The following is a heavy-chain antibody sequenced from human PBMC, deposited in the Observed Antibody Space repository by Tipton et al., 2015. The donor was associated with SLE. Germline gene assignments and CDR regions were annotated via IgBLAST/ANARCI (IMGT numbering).Heavy chain of an antibody. Sequence: TLSLTCTVSGGSISSGGYSWTWIRQPPGKGLEWIGYIYHSGSSDSNPSLKSRVTISIDRSRNQFSLKLSSATAADTAVYYCARVITFGGVLDYWGQGALVTVSS. CDR3: ARVITFGGVLDY. D-gene: IGHD3-16*01. V-gene: IGHV4-30-2*01. CDR1: GGSISSGGYS. CDR2: IYHSGSS. J-gene: IGHJ4*02.